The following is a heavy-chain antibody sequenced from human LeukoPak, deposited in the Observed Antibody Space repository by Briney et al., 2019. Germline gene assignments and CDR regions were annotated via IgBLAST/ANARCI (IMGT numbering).Heavy chain of an antibody. CDR1: GFTFNSYG. D-gene: IGHD2-2*01. CDR2: ISGSGGST. Sequence: GGSLRLSCAASGFTFNSYGMTWVRQAPGKGLEWVSGISGSGGSTNYADSVKGRFTISRDNSKNTLYLQMNSLRAEDTAVYYCAKPPAPYYYYGMDVWGQGTTVTVSS. CDR3: AKPPAPYYYYGMDV. J-gene: IGHJ6*02. V-gene: IGHV3-23*01.